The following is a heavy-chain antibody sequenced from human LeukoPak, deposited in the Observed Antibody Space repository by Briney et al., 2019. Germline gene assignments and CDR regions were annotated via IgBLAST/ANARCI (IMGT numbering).Heavy chain of an antibody. Sequence: QSGGSLSLSCEAYTLTFASFATSCVRQAPGKGLEWVSGISGSGGSTYYADSVKGRFTISRDNSKNTLYLQMDSLRAEDTAVYYSVKCPWDGRNGHDAFDIWGQGTMVTVSS. CDR2: ISGSGGST. D-gene: IGHD2-8*01. CDR3: VKCPWDGRNGHDAFDI. V-gene: IGHV3-23*01. CDR1: TLTFASFA. J-gene: IGHJ3*02.